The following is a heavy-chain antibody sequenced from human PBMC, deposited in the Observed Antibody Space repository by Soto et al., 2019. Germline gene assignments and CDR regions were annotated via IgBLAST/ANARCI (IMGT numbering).Heavy chain of an antibody. Sequence: QVQLVESGGGVVQPGGSLRLSCAASGFTFSSYAMHWVRQAPGKGLEWVAVISYDGSNKYYADSVKGRFTISRDNSKNTRYLQMNSLRAEDTAVYYCARAGCDGGSCYTLVGLRYGMDVWGQGTTVTVSS. CDR1: GFTFSSYA. D-gene: IGHD2-15*01. J-gene: IGHJ6*02. CDR3: ARAGCDGGSCYTLVGLRYGMDV. CDR2: ISYDGSNK. V-gene: IGHV3-30-3*01.